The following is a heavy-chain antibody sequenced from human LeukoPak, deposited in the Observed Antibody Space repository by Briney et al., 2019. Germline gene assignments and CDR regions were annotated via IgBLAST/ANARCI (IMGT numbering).Heavy chain of an antibody. CDR2: IYSGGST. CDR1: GFTFSINY. CDR3: ASGSGSYRTPYYYMDV. V-gene: IGHV3-53*01. D-gene: IGHD3-10*01. Sequence: PGGSLRLSCAASGFTFSINYMSWVRQAPGKGLEWVSVIYSGGSTYYADSVKGRFTISKDNTKNTLYLQMNSLGAEDTDVYYCASGSGSYRTPYYYMDVWGTGTTVTVSS. J-gene: IGHJ6*03.